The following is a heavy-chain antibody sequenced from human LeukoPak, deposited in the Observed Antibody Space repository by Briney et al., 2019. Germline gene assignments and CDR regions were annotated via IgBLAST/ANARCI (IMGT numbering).Heavy chain of an antibody. CDR1: GGSISSYY. V-gene: IGHV4-59*01. CDR2: IYYSGST. D-gene: IGHD2-2*01. CDR3: ARGRGYCSSTSCYPSKHLDY. Sequence: KPSETLSLTCTVSGGSISSYYWSWIRQPPGKGLEWIGYIYYSGSTNYNPSLKSRVTISVDTSKNQFSLKLSSVTAADTAVYYCARGRGYCSSTSCYPSKHLDYWGQGTLVTVSS. J-gene: IGHJ4*02.